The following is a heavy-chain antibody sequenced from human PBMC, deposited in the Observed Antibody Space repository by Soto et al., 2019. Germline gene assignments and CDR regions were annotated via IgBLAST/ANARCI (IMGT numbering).Heavy chain of an antibody. Sequence: VQLVESGGDLVQPGGSLRLSCAASGFTFSSYEMNWVRQAPGKGLEWVSYISSTGTSMDYADSVKARFTISRDNAKYSLHLQLNSLRDEDTAVYYCARETHIIDYWGQGTLVSVSA. CDR2: ISSTGTSM. J-gene: IGHJ4*02. V-gene: IGHV3-48*03. CDR3: ARETHIIDY. CDR1: GFTFSSYE.